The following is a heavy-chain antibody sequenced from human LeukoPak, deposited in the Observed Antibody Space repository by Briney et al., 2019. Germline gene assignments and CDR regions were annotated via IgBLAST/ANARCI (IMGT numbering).Heavy chain of an antibody. CDR3: ARDRSTYYYDSSGYYVI. Sequence: GASVKVSCKASGYTFTGYYMHWVRQAPGQGLEWMGWINPNSGGTDYAQKFQGRATMTRDTSISTAYMELSRLRSDDTAVYYCARDRSTYYYDSSGYYVIWGQGTLVTVSS. V-gene: IGHV1-2*02. J-gene: IGHJ4*02. D-gene: IGHD3-22*01. CDR1: GYTFTGYY. CDR2: INPNSGGT.